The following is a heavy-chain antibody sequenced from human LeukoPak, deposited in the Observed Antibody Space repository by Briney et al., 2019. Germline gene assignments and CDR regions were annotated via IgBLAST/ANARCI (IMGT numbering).Heavy chain of an antibody. CDR2: ISGSGGST. D-gene: IGHD3-9*01. Sequence: GGSLRLSCAASGFTFSSYAMSWVRQAPGKGLEWVSAISGSGGSTYYADSVKGRFTISRDNSKNTLYLQMNSLRAEDTAVYYCARNVLRYFDWLLASDYWGQGTLVTVSS. V-gene: IGHV3-23*01. CDR3: ARNVLRYFDWLLASDY. J-gene: IGHJ4*02. CDR1: GFTFSSYA.